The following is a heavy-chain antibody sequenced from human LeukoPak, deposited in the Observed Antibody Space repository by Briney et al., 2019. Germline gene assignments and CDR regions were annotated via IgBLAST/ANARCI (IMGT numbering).Heavy chain of an antibody. D-gene: IGHD3-16*01. CDR2: ISGSGGST. CDR1: GFTFSSYA. Sequence: PGGSLRLSCAASGFTFSSYAMSWVRQAPGKGREWVSDISGSGGSTYYADSVKGRFTISRENTKNTLYLQKNSLRAEDTAVYYCAKESYGMSSGWGSYDSMRFFDYWGQGTLVTVSS. J-gene: IGHJ4*02. CDR3: AKESYGMSSGWGSYDSMRFFDY. V-gene: IGHV3-23*01.